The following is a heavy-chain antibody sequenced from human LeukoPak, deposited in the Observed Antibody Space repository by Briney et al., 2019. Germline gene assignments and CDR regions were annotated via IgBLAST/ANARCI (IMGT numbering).Heavy chain of an antibody. CDR3: ARVLAVAGTERLFDF. D-gene: IGHD6-19*01. J-gene: IGHJ4*02. CDR2: ISSSSSYI. V-gene: IGHV3-21*01. Sequence: KPGGSLRLSCAASGFTFSSCSMNWVRKAPGKGLEWVSSISSSSSYIYYADSVKGRFTISRDNAKNSLYLQMNSLRAEDTAVYYCARVLAVAGTERLFDFWGQGTLVTVSS. CDR1: GFTFSSCS.